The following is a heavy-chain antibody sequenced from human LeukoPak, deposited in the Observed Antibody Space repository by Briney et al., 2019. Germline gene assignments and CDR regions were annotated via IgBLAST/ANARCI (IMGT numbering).Heavy chain of an antibody. CDR2: INPNSGGT. CDR1: GYTFTGYY. D-gene: IGHD6-13*01. CDR3: ARGITQGIAAAGPLGY. Sequence: ASVKVSCKASGYTFTGYYMHWVRQAPGQGLEWMGWINPNSGGTNYAQKFQGRVTMTRDTSISTAYMELSRLRSDDTAVYYCARGITQGIAAAGPLGYWGQGTLVTVSS. V-gene: IGHV1-2*02. J-gene: IGHJ4*02.